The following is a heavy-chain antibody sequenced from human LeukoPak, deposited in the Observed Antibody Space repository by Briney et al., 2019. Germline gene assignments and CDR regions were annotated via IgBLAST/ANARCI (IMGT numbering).Heavy chain of an antibody. CDR2: MNPNSGNT. J-gene: IGHJ6*02. CDR1: GYTFTSYD. Sequence: ASVKVSCKASGYTFTSYDINWVRQATGQGLEWMGWMNPNSGNTGYAQKFQGRVTMTRNTSISTAYMELSSLRSEDTAVYYCARMVTYYYDSSGYPNYYYGMDVWGQGTTVTVSS. CDR3: ARMVTYYYDSSGYPNYYYGMDV. V-gene: IGHV1-8*01. D-gene: IGHD3-22*01.